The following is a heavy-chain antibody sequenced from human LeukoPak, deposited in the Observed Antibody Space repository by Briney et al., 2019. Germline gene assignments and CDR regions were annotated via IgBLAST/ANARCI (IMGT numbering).Heavy chain of an antibody. Sequence: SETLSLTCAVYGGSFSGYYWSWIRKPPGKGQEWIGEINHSGSTNYNPSLKSRVTISVDTSKNQFSLKLSSVTAADTAVYYCGRFTMVRGVMPGFDYWGQGTLVTVSS. V-gene: IGHV4-34*01. CDR3: GRFTMVRGVMPGFDY. J-gene: IGHJ4*02. CDR2: INHSGST. CDR1: GGSFSGYY. D-gene: IGHD3-10*01.